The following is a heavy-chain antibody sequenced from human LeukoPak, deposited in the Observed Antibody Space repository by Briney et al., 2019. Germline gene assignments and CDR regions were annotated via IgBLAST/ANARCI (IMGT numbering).Heavy chain of an antibody. V-gene: IGHV3-21*01. CDR3: ARDDTKYCSGGSCYFGY. CDR2: ISSSSSYI. J-gene: IGHJ4*02. CDR1: GFTFSSYS. D-gene: IGHD2-15*01. Sequence: GGSLRLSCAASGFTFSSYSMNWVRQAPGKGLEWVSSISSSSSYIYYADSVKGRFTISRDNAKNSLYLQMNSLRAKDTAVYYCARDDTKYCSGGSCYFGYWGQGTLVTVSS.